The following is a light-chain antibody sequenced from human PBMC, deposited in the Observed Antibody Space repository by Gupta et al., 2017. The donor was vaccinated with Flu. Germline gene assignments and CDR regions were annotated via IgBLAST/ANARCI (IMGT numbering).Light chain of an antibody. J-gene: IGLJ1*01. CDR3: CSYEGNSVLI. V-gene: IGLV2-11*01. Sequence: SALSQPRSVSGSPGQSVTIPCTGTSSDIGGHDYVSWYQQNPGTAPKLVIDDVHYRPSRVPARFSASKSGNTASLTISGLQAEDEGYYYCCSYEGNSVLIFGSGTKVTVL. CDR1: SSDIGGHDY. CDR2: DVH.